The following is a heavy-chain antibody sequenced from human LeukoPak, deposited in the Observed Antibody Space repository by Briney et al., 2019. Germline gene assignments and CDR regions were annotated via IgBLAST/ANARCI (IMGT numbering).Heavy chain of an antibody. CDR3: ARAATAYCSGGPSCTVSFFDY. D-gene: IGHD2-15*01. CDR2: ISHSGST. Sequence: SETLSLTCAVYGVSFSDYFWSWIRQPPGKGLEWIGEISHSGSTTYNPSLRSRVTISGDTSKKQFSLKLSSVTAADTAVYYCARAATAYCSGGPSCTVSFFDYWGQGTLVTVSS. J-gene: IGHJ4*02. CDR1: GVSFSDYF. V-gene: IGHV4-34*01.